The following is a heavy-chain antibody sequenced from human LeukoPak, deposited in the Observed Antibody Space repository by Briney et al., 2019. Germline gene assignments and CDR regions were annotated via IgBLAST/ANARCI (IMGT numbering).Heavy chain of an antibody. J-gene: IGHJ4*02. V-gene: IGHV3-48*04. CDR3: ARGLHGYSGYDLPLDY. Sequence: GGSLRLSCAASGFTFSSYSMNWVRQAPGKGLEWVSYISSSSSTIYYADSVKGRFTISRDNAKNSLYLQMNSLRAEDAAVYYCARGLHGYSGYDLPLDYWGQGTLVTVSS. D-gene: IGHD5-12*01. CDR1: GFTFSSYS. CDR2: ISSSSSTI.